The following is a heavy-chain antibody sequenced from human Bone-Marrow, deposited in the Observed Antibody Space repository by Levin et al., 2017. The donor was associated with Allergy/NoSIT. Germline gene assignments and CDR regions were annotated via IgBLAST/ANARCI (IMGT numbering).Heavy chain of an antibody. CDR2: ISSSSSTI. J-gene: IGHJ6*02. CDR3: ARDSSSWYSYYYYYGMDV. Sequence: GGSLRLSCAASGFTFSSYSMNWVRQAPGKGLEWVSYISSSSSTIYYADSVKGRFTISRDNAKNSLYLQMNSLRAEDTAVYYCARDSSSWYSYYYYYGMDVWGQGTTVTVSS. CDR1: GFTFSSYS. D-gene: IGHD6-13*01. V-gene: IGHV3-48*01.